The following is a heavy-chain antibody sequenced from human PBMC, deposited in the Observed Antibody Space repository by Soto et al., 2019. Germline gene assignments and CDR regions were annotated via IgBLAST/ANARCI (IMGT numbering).Heavy chain of an antibody. Sequence: QVQLVQSGAEEKKPGASVKVSCKASGYTFTSYAMHWVRQAPGQRLEWMGWINAGNGNTKYSQKFQGRVTITRDTSARTAYMELSRLRSEDTAVYYCARDHAGSPLYSSSWYVSSNWFDPWGQGTLVTVSS. CDR2: INAGNGNT. CDR1: GYTFTSYA. D-gene: IGHD6-13*01. J-gene: IGHJ5*02. V-gene: IGHV1-3*05. CDR3: ARDHAGSPLYSSSWYVSSNWFDP.